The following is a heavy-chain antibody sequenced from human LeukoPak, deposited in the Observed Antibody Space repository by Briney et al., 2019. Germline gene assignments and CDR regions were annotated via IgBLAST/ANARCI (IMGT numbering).Heavy chain of an antibody. Sequence: PGGSLRLSCAASGFTFSNYAMSWVRQAPGKGLEWVAVISYDGSNKYYADSVKGRFTISRDNSKNTLYLQMNSLRAEDTAVYYCAKDYDFWSGYSFDYWGQGTLVTVSS. CDR1: GFTFSNYA. V-gene: IGHV3-30*18. D-gene: IGHD3-3*01. CDR3: AKDYDFWSGYSFDY. CDR2: ISYDGSNK. J-gene: IGHJ4*02.